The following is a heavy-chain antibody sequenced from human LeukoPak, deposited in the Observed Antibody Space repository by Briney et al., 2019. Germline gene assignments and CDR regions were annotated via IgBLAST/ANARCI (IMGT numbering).Heavy chain of an antibody. V-gene: IGHV3-30*02. CDR2: IRNVGTDK. J-gene: IGHJ4*02. CDR1: GFSFSRLG. CDR3: ATDMGEAAIIFEY. Sequence: GGSLRLSCAASGFSFSRLGMHWVRQAPGKGLEWLAFIRNVGTDKYYADSVKGRFTISRDNSKSTLYLQVSSLRTEDTAVYYCATDMGEAAIIFEYWGQGTLVTVSP. D-gene: IGHD2-2*02.